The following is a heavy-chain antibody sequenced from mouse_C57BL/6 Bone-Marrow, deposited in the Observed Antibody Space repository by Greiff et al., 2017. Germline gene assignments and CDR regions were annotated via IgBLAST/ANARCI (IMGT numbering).Heavy chain of an antibody. CDR2: IYPGNSDS. Sequence: EVQVVESGTVLARPGASVKMSCTTSGYTFTSYWMHWVKQRPGKGLEWIGAIYPGNSDSSYNQKFTGKAKLTAVTSASTAYMDLSSLTNEDSTVYYWTLFAYWGQGTLVTVSA. V-gene: IGHV1-5*01. J-gene: IGHJ3*01. CDR3: TLFAY. CDR1: GYTFTSYW.